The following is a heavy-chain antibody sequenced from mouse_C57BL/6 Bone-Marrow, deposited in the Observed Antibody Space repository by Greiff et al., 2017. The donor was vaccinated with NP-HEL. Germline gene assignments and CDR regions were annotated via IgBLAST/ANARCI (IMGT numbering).Heavy chain of an antibody. CDR1: GYTFTSYW. CDR2: IYPGNSDT. D-gene: IGHD2-1*01. Sequence: VQLQQSGTVLARPGASVKMSCKTSGYTFTSYWMHWVKQRPGQGLEWIGAIYPGNSDTSSNQKFKGKAKLTAVTSASTAYIELSSLTNEDSAVYYCTYGNYYYAMDYWGQGTSVTVSS. J-gene: IGHJ4*01. V-gene: IGHV1-5*01. CDR3: TYGNYYYAMDY.